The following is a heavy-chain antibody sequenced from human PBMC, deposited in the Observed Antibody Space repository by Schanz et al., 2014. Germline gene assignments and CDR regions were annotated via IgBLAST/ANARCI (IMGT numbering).Heavy chain of an antibody. V-gene: IGHV4-4*02. J-gene: IGHJ5*02. Sequence: QVQLQESGPGLVKPSGTLSLTCAVSGGFISSINWWSWVRQSPGTGLGWIGEINNSGSTNYNPSLKSRVTISLDKSKSQSSLTLNAVTAADTAVYYCARGDISGYNGGLMDTWGQGTLVTVSS. D-gene: IGHD5-12*01. CDR1: GGFISSINW. CDR3: ARGDISGYNGGLMDT. CDR2: INNSGST.